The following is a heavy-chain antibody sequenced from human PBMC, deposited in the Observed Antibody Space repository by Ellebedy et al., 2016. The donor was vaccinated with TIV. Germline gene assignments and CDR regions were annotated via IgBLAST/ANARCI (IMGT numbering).Heavy chain of an antibody. D-gene: IGHD6-13*01. V-gene: IGHV3-11*01. CDR2: ISSSGSTI. CDR1: GFTFSDYY. Sequence: GGSLRLSCAASGFTFSDYYMSWIRQAPGKGLEWVSYISSSGSTIYYADSVKGRFTISRDNAKNSLYLQMNSLRAEATAVYYCAISAAGYYYYYGMDVWGQGTTVTVSS. CDR3: AISAAGYYYYYGMDV. J-gene: IGHJ6*02.